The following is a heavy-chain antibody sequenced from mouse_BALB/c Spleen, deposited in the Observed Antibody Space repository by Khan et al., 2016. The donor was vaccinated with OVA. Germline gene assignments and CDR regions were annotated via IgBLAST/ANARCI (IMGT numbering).Heavy chain of an antibody. CDR2: ISTYYGDV. Sequence: QVQLKESGAELVRPGVSVKISCKGSGYTFTDFTMHWVKQSHAKSLEWIGVISTYYGDVTYNQTFKGKATMTVAKSSSTAYMELARLTSEDSAIYYCERGGGDRFAYWGQGTLVTVAA. V-gene: IGHV1S137*01. J-gene: IGHJ3*01. CDR3: ERGGGDRFAY. CDR1: GYTFTDFT.